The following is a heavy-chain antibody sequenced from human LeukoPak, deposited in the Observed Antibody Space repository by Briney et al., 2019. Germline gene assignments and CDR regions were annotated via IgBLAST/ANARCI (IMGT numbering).Heavy chain of an antibody. CDR2: ISAYNGNT. CDR3: ASSRGWMVRGAIFDY. Sequence: GASVKVSCKASGYTFTSYGISWVRQAPGQGLEWMGWISAYNGNTNYAQKLQGRVTMTTDTSTSTAYMELRSLRSDDTAVYYCASSRGWMVRGAIFDYWGQGTLVTVSS. CDR1: GYTFTSYG. D-gene: IGHD3-10*01. V-gene: IGHV1-18*01. J-gene: IGHJ4*02.